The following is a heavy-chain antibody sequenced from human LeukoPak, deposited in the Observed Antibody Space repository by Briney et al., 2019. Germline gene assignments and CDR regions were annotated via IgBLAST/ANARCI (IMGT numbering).Heavy chain of an antibody. CDR3: ARVRYRLAETYIDY. Sequence: ASVKVSCKTSGYTFTTYGILWVRQAPGQGLEWMGWINPNSGDTNYAQKFQGRVTMTRDTSISTAYMELSRLRSDDTAVYYCARVRYRLAETYIDYWGQGTLVTVSS. CDR2: INPNSGDT. V-gene: IGHV1-2*02. J-gene: IGHJ4*02. CDR1: GYTFTTYG. D-gene: IGHD3-16*01.